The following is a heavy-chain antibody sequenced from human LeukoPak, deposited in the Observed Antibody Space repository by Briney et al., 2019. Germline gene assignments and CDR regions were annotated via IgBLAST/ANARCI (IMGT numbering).Heavy chain of an antibody. CDR3: ARAVRRELGAFDT. Sequence: SETLSLTCAVYGGSFSGYYWSWIRQPPGKGLEWIGEINHSGSTNYNPSLKSRVTISVDRSKNQFSLKLSSVTAADTAVYYCARAVRRELGAFDTWGQGTMVTVSS. D-gene: IGHD6-6*01. CDR1: GGSFSGYY. J-gene: IGHJ3*02. CDR2: INHSGST. V-gene: IGHV4-34*01.